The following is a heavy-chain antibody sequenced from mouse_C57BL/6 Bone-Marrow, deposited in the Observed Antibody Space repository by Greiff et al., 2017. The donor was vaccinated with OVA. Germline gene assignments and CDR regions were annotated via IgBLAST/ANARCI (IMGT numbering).Heavy chain of an antibody. Sequence: QVQLQQSGAELVRPGTSVKVSCKASGYAFTNYLIEWVKQRPGQGLEWIGVINPGSGGTNYNEKFKGKATLTADKSSSTAYMQLSSLTSEDSAVDFCARSLGNYFHWYFDVWGTGTTVTVSS. V-gene: IGHV1-54*01. CDR3: ARSLGNYFHWYFDV. D-gene: IGHD1-1*01. CDR1: GYAFTNYL. J-gene: IGHJ1*03. CDR2: INPGSGGT.